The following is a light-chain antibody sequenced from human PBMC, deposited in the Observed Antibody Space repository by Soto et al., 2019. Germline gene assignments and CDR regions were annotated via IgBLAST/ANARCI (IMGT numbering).Light chain of an antibody. CDR1: SSDVVGYNY. V-gene: IGLV2-8*01. CDR3: SSYAGSSLSGYV. J-gene: IGLJ1*01. CDR2: EVN. Sequence: QSALTQPPSASGSPGQSVAISCTGTSSDVVGYNYVSWYQQHPGKAPKLMIYEVNKRPSGVPDRFSGSKSGNTASLTVSGLQAEDEADYYCSSYAGSSLSGYVFGTGTKVTVL.